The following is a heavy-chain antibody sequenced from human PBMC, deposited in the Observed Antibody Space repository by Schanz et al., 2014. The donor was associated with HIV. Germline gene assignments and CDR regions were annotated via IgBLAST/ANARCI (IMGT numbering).Heavy chain of an antibody. CDR1: GGSFSGYY. CDR3: ARGFLMGRDYDYILGSSRYAAWFDP. D-gene: IGHD3-16*01. CDR2: VNHNGTT. V-gene: IGHV4-34*01. Sequence: QVQLHQWGAGLLKPSETLSLTCAVYGGSFSGYYWSWIRQPPGKGLEWIGEVNHNGTTNYNPSLKSRVPMSVDTSKNHFSLKLVSVTAADTAVYYCARGFLMGRDYDYILGSSRYAAWFDPWGQGTLVTVSS. J-gene: IGHJ5*02.